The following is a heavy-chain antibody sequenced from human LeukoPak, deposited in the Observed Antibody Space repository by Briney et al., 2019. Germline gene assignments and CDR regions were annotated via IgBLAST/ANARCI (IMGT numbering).Heavy chain of an antibody. J-gene: IGHJ4*02. D-gene: IGHD5-18*01. Sequence: ASVKVSCKASGYTYTGYYMHWVRQAPGQGLEWMGWINPNSGGTNYAQKFQGRVTMTRDTSISTAYMELSRLRSDDTAVYYCARDSAPGDTYGLLGIDSWGQGTLVTVSS. CDR1: GYTYTGYY. V-gene: IGHV1-2*02. CDR2: INPNSGGT. CDR3: ARDSAPGDTYGLLGIDS.